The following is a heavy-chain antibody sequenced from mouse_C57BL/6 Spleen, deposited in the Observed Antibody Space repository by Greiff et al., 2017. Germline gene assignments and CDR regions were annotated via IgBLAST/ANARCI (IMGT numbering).Heavy chain of an antibody. J-gene: IGHJ4*01. CDR2: INPNNGGT. CDR3: ARSDYYGSSYYARDY. D-gene: IGHD1-1*01. V-gene: IGHV1-18*01. Sequence: VQLQQSGPELVKPGASVKIPCKASGYTFTDYNMDWVKQSHGKSLEWIGDINPNNGGTIYNQKFKGKATLTVDKSSSTAYMELRSLTSEDTAVYYCARSDYYGSSYYARDYWGQGTSVTVSS. CDR1: GYTFTDYN.